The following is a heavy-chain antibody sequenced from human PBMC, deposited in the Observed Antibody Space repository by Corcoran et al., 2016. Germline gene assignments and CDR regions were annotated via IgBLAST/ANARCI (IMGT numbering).Heavy chain of an antibody. CDR3: ARGLRVPAANYGMDV. D-gene: IGHD2-2*01. CDR2: INHSGST. Sequence: QVQLQQWGAGLLKPSETLSLTCAVYGGSFSGYYWSWIRQPPGKGLEWIGEINHSGSTNYNPSLKSRVTISVETSKNQFSLKLSSVTAADTAVYYCARGLRVPAANYGMDVWGQGTTVTVSS. CDR1: GGSFSGYY. J-gene: IGHJ6*02. V-gene: IGHV4-34*01.